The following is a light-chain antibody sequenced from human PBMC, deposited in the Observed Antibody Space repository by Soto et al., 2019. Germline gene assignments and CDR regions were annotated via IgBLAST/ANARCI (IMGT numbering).Light chain of an antibody. CDR3: CSFLNFATLGV. V-gene: IGLV2-11*01. CDR2: DVN. CDR1: SRDIGTYNY. Sequence: QSALSQPRSVSGSPGQSVTISFTGSSRDIGTYNYVSWYQHHPGKAPKLIISDVNKRPSGVPDRFSGSKSGNTASLTISGLQADDEADYYCCSFLNFATLGVFGGGTKLTVL. J-gene: IGLJ3*02.